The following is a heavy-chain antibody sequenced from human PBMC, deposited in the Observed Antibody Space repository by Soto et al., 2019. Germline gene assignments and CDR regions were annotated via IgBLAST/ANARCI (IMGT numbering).Heavy chain of an antibody. V-gene: IGHV1-18*01. CDR3: TRDRLTLTTSLIFDF. Sequence: QVQLVQSGAEVKKPGASVKVSCKASGYTFTNYGIAWVRQAPGQGLEWMGWISPYSGKTDYRQNLQGRVTMTPDTSTTTAYMELRSLRSDDTAVYYCTRDRLTLTTSLIFDFWGQGTLVTVSS. CDR1: GYTFTNYG. CDR2: ISPYSGKT. J-gene: IGHJ4*02. D-gene: IGHD3-9*01.